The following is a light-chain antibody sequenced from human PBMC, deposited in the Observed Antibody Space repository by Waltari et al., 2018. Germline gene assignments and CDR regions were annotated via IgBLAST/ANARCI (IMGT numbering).Light chain of an antibody. Sequence: SSELTQDPAVSVALGQTVTITCQGDSIRNYYVSWYQQKPGQAPLLVLYGNNYRPSGIPDRFAGSNSGNTASLTVTGAQAEDEADYYCSSRDTSGKYYVFGAGTTVTVL. J-gene: IGLJ1*01. CDR1: SIRNYY. CDR2: GNN. V-gene: IGLV3-19*01. CDR3: SSRDTSGKYYV.